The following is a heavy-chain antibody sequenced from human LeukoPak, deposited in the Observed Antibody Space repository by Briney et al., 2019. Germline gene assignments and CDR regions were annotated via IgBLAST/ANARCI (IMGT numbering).Heavy chain of an antibody. CDR2: INHSGST. V-gene: IGHV4-34*01. Sequence: SETLSLTCAVYGGSFSGYYWSWIRQPPGKGLEWVGEINHSGSTNYNPSLKSRVTISVDTSKNQFSLKLSSVTAADTAVYYCARGASLSDFDYWGQGTLVTVSS. CDR1: GGSFSGYY. CDR3: ARGASLSDFDY. J-gene: IGHJ4*02. D-gene: IGHD2-2*01.